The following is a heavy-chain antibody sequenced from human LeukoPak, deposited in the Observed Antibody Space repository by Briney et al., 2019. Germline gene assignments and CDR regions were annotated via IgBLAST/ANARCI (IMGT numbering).Heavy chain of an antibody. J-gene: IGHJ4*02. D-gene: IGHD5-18*01. CDR2: ISHSGST. Sequence: SETLSLTCTVSGGSISSSSYYWGWIRQPPGKGLEWIGEISHSGSTNYNPSLKSRVTISVDTSKNQFSLKLSSVTAADTAVYYCARKYYSYGFIYYYFDYWGQGTLVTVSS. CDR3: ARKYYSYGFIYYYFDY. V-gene: IGHV4-39*07. CDR1: GGSISSSSYY.